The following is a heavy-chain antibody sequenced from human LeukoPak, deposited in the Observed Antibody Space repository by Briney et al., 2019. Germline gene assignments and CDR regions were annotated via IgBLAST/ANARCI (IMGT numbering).Heavy chain of an antibody. CDR2: ISAYNGNT. Sequence: ASVKVSCKASGYTFTSYGISWVRQAPGHGLEWMGWISAYNGNTNYAQKLQGRVTMTTDTSTSTAYMELRSLRSDDTAVYYCARAGAYGSGSYFGITTSYYFDYWGQGTLVTVSS. CDR1: GYTFTSYG. CDR3: ARAGAYGSGSYFGITTSYYFDY. D-gene: IGHD3-10*01. J-gene: IGHJ4*02. V-gene: IGHV1-18*01.